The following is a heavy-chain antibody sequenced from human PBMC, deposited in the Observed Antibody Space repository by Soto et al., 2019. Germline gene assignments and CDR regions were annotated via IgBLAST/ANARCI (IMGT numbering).Heavy chain of an antibody. V-gene: IGHV3-7*04. Sequence: EVQLEEPGGGLVQPGGSLKISCAASGFSISSYWMAWVRQSPGKGPEWVTSIKKDGSERNYVGSVKGRFIISRDNAKNSVYLQMNSLRVEDTAVYYCARDIGYGDYWGQGTLVTVSS. CDR3: ARDIGYGDY. D-gene: IGHD1-1*01. CDR1: GFSISSYW. J-gene: IGHJ4*02. CDR2: IKKDGSER.